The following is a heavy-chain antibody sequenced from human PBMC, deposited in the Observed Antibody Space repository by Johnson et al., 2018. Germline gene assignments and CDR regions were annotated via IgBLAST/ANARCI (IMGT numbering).Heavy chain of an antibody. CDR2: INSDGSST. Sequence: VQLVESGGGLVQPGGSLRLSCAASGFTFSSYWMHWVRQAPGKGLVWVSRINSDGSSTSYADSVKGRFTIPRDNAKNTLYLQMNSLRAEDTAVYYCARVLMVRGVINYYYYMDVWGKGTTVTVSS. D-gene: IGHD3-10*01. J-gene: IGHJ6*03. CDR3: ARVLMVRGVINYYYYMDV. V-gene: IGHV3-74*02. CDR1: GFTFSSYW.